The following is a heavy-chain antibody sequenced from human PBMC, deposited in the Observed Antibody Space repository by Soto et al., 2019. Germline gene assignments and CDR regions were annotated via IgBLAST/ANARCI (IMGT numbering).Heavy chain of an antibody. Sequence: QVQLVESGGGVVQPGRSLRLSCAASGFTFSSYAMHWVRQAPGKGLEWVAGISYDGSNKYYADSVKGRFTISRDNSKNSLYLQMIRLRAEDTSVYYCARTGYCGGDCYYFDYWGQGTLVTVSS. CDR3: ARTGYCGGDCYYFDY. D-gene: IGHD2-21*02. CDR2: ISYDGSNK. V-gene: IGHV3-30-3*01. CDR1: GFTFSSYA. J-gene: IGHJ4*02.